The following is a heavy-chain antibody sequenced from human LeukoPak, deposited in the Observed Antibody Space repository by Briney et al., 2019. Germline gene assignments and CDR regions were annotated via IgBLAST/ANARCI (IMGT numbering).Heavy chain of an antibody. J-gene: IGHJ4*02. D-gene: IGHD6-13*01. V-gene: IGHV3-7*01. CDR3: AKSGSSSWFLDY. CDR2: IKQDGTEK. Sequence: GGSLRLSCAASGFTFSDYWMSWVRQAPGKGLEWVANIKQDGTEKYYVDSVKGRFTISRDNAKNSLYLQMNSLRAEDTAVYYCAKSGSSSWFLDYWGQGALVTVSS. CDR1: GFTFSDYW.